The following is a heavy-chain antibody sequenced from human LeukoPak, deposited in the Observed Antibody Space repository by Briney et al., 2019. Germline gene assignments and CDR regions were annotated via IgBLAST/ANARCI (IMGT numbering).Heavy chain of an antibody. CDR2: INHSGST. Sequence: SETLSLTCAVYGGSFSGYYWSWIRQPPGKGLEWIGEINHSGSTNYNPSLKSRVTISVDTSKNQFSLKLSSVTAADTAVYYCARVEPIAAAGSYWGQGTLVTVSS. D-gene: IGHD6-13*01. CDR3: ARVEPIAAAGSY. V-gene: IGHV4-34*01. CDR1: GGSFSGYY. J-gene: IGHJ4*02.